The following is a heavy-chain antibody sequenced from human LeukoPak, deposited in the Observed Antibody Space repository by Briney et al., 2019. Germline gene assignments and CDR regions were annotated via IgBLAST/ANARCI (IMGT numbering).Heavy chain of an antibody. Sequence: PGGSLRLSRAASGFTVSSNYMSWVRQAPGKGLEWVSVIYSGGSTYYADSVKGRFTISRDNSKNTLYLQMNSLRAEDTAVYYCARGKDSYYDSSGYYYYWGQGTLVTVSS. CDR1: GFTVSSNY. J-gene: IGHJ4*02. CDR3: ARGKDSYYDSSGYYYY. V-gene: IGHV3-66*01. CDR2: IYSGGST. D-gene: IGHD3-22*01.